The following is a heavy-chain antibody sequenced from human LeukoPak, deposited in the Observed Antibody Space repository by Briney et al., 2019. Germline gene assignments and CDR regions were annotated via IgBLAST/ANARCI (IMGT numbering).Heavy chain of an antibody. V-gene: IGHV3-66*01. Sequence: GGSLRLSCAASGFTVSSNYISWVRQAPGKGLEWVSVIYSGGSTRYADSVKGRFTISRDNAKNSLYLQMNSLRAEDTAVYYCARVRSGCYFDYWGQGTLVTVSS. CDR2: IYSGGST. D-gene: IGHD6-19*01. CDR1: GFTVSSNY. CDR3: ARVRSGCYFDY. J-gene: IGHJ4*02.